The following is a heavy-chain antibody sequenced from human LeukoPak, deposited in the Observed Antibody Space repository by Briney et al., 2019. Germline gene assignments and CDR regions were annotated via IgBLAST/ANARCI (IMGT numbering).Heavy chain of an antibody. CDR3: ARNSHGYSSGWLQFNFDY. V-gene: IGHV1-18*01. D-gene: IGHD6-19*01. Sequence: ASVKVSCKASGYTFTSYGINWVRQAPGQGLEWMGWINTYNGNTNYAQKLQGRVTMTTDTSTTTAYMELRSLRSDDTAVYYCARNSHGYSSGWLQFNFDYWGQGTLVTVSS. CDR2: INTYNGNT. CDR1: GYTFTSYG. J-gene: IGHJ4*02.